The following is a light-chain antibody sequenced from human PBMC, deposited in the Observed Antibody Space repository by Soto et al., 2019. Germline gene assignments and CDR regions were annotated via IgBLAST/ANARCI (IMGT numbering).Light chain of an antibody. V-gene: IGKV3-11*01. CDR1: QSVSSS. J-gene: IGKJ5*01. CDR2: DAS. CDR3: QQRSNWPRIT. Sequence: VVTHSPATLSVSPGERASLSCSASQSVSSSVAWYQQKPGQAPRLLIYDASNRATGIPARFSGSGSGTDFTLTISSLEPEDFAVYYCQQRSNWPRITFGQGTRLEIK.